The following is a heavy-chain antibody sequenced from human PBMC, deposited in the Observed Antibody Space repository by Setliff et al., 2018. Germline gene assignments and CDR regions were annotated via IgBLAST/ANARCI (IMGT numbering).Heavy chain of an antibody. CDR2: ISGSGSTI. D-gene: IGHD3-10*01. CDR3: ARLRAPGSHSLAP. Sequence: GGSLRLSCAASGFTFSSYSMNWVRQAPGKGLEWVSYISGSGSTIYYADSVKGRFTISRDNAKTSLYLQMNSLRADDTAVYYCARLRAPGSHSLAPWGQGTLVTVSS. V-gene: IGHV3-48*01. J-gene: IGHJ5*02. CDR1: GFTFSSYS.